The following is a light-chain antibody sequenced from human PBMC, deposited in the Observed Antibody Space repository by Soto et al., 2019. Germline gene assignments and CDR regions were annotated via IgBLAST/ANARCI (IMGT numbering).Light chain of an antibody. Sequence: QSALTQPASVSGSPGQSIAISCTGTSSDVGAYNSVSWYQQYPGKAPKLMIHDVSNRPSGVSDRFSGSKSGNTASLTISGLQAEDEVDYYCSSYTSSNSYVFGSGTKVTVL. V-gene: IGLV2-14*01. J-gene: IGLJ1*01. CDR1: SSDVGAYNS. CDR2: DVS. CDR3: SSYTSSNSYV.